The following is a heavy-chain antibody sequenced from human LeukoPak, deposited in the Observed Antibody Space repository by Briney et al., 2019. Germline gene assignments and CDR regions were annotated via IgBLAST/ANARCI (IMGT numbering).Heavy chain of an antibody. CDR3: AKAELYRAFDY. CDR1: GFSFSRYW. J-gene: IGHJ4*02. D-gene: IGHD2-2*01. V-gene: IGHV3-7*01. CDR2: IKQDGSEK. Sequence: GGSLRLSCAVSGFSFSRYWMSWGRHAPREGLGRVANIKQDGSEKYYVDSVKGRFTISRDNSKNTLYLQMTSLSAEDTAVYYCAKAELYRAFDYWCQGTLVTVSS.